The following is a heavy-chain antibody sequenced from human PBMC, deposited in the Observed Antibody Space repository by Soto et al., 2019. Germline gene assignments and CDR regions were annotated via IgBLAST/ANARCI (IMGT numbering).Heavy chain of an antibody. D-gene: IGHD6-19*01. Sequence: EVQLLESGGGLVQPGGSLRLSCAASGFTFSSYAMSWVRQAPGKGLEWVSAISGSGGSTYYSDSVKGRFTISRDNSKNTLDLQMNSLRAEDTAVYYCAKFHSSGWYPGDWGQGTLVTVSS. CDR1: GFTFSSYA. J-gene: IGHJ4*02. V-gene: IGHV3-23*01. CDR3: AKFHSSGWYPGD. CDR2: ISGSGGST.